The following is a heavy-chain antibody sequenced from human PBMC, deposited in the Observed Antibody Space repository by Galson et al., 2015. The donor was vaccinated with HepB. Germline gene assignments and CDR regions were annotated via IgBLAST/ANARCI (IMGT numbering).Heavy chain of an antibody. CDR1: GFPFSSYG. CDR2: ISNDGSNR. CDR3: VKEGLNYYGMDG. V-gene: IGHV3-30*18. Sequence: SLRLSCAVSGFPFSSYGMHWVRQAPGKGLEWVAVISNDGSNRNYADSVKGRFTISRDNSKKTLYVQMNRLRPEDTAVYYCVKEGLNYYGMDGWGPGTTVTVSS. J-gene: IGHJ6*02.